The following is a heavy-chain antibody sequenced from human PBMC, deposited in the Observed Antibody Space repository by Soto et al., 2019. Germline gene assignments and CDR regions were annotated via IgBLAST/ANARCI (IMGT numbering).Heavy chain of an antibody. CDR1: GFTFSNYA. J-gene: IGHJ5*02. V-gene: IGHV3-23*01. CDR3: ARARRARSNYDTPNWFDP. D-gene: IGHD4-4*01. Sequence: GGSLRLSCAASGFTFSNYAVTWVRQAPGKGLEWVSTISGSGGSTYYADSVKGRFTISRDNSKNTLYLQMNSLRAEDTAVYYCARARRARSNYDTPNWFDPWGQGTLVTVSS. CDR2: ISGSGGST.